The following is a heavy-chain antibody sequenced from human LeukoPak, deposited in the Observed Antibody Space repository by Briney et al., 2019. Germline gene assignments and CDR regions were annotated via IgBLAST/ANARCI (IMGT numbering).Heavy chain of an antibody. Sequence: ASVKVSCRASGYTFTSYGISWVRQAPGQGLEWMGWISAYNGNTNYAQKLQGRVTMTTDTSTSTAYMELRSLRSDDTAVYYCARSSDYDYVWGSPFDYWGQGTLVTVSS. D-gene: IGHD3-16*01. CDR3: ARSSDYDYVWGSPFDY. J-gene: IGHJ4*02. CDR2: ISAYNGNT. V-gene: IGHV1-18*01. CDR1: GYTFTSYG.